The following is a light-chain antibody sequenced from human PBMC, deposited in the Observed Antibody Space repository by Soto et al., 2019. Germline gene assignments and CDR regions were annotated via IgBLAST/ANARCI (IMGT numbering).Light chain of an antibody. CDR2: STS. CDR1: TGAVTSGYY. J-gene: IGLJ3*02. V-gene: IGLV7-43*01. CDR3: LHFYGSVWV. Sequence: QAVVTQEPSLTVSPGGTVTLTCASSTGAVTSGYYPNWFQQKPGQAPRSLIYSTSDKQSWTPARFSGSLLGGKAALTVSGVQPEDEAEYYCLHFYGSVWVFGGGTKLTVL.